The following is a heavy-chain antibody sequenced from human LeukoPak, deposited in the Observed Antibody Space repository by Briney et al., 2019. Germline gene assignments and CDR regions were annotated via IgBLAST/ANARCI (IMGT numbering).Heavy chain of an antibody. CDR1: GGSFSAYY. J-gene: IGHJ4*02. CDR3: ARLDISTTWYAFDY. CDR2: IYHSGNT. V-gene: IGHV4-34*01. D-gene: IGHD5-12*01. Sequence: SETLSHTCAVYGGSFSAYYWSWIRQPPGKGLEWIGEIYHSGNTNYNPSLKSRVTISVDTSNNHFSLKLSSVTAADTAVYYCARLDISTTWYAFDYWGQGTLVTVSS.